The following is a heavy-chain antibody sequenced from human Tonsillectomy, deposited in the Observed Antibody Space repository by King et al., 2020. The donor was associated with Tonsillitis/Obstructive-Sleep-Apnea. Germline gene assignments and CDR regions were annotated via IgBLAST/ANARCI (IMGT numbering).Heavy chain of an antibody. J-gene: IGHJ6*03. CDR1: GFTFSNFI. V-gene: IGHV3-30*04. Sequence: VQLVESGGGVVQPGRSLRLSCAASGFTFSNFIIHWVRQAPGKGLEWVTIISNDGSNKYYADSVKGRFTISRDNSKNTVYLQMNSLRAEDTAVYYCARDVAIVVVPAYYMDVWGKGTTVTVSS. CDR3: ARDVAIVVVPAYYMDV. CDR2: ISNDGSNK. D-gene: IGHD2-2*01.